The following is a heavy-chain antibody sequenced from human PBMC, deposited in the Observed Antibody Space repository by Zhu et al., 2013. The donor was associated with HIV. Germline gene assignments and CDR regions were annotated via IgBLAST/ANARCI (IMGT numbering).Heavy chain of an antibody. CDR1: GGSISSGAFS. CDR2: IYHSGST. V-gene: IGHV4-30-2*01. J-gene: IGHJ3*02. CDR3: ARGRLDSSDAFDI. D-gene: IGHD3-22*01. Sequence: QVQLQESGSGLVKSSQTLSLTCAVSGGSISSGAFSWSWIRQPPGRGLEWIGYIYHSGSTYYNPSLKSRVTLSVDRSKNQFSLKLSSVTAADAAVYYCARGRLDSSDAFDIWGQGTMVSVSS.